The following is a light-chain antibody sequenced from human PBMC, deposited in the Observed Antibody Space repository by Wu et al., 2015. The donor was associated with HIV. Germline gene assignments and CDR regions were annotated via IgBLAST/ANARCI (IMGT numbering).Light chain of an antibody. V-gene: IGKV1-5*03. J-gene: IGKJ5*01. CDR3: QQYNSYSIT. Sequence: SASVGDRVTITCRASQSISNWVAWYQQKPGKAPRLLMYKASSLESGVPSRFSGSGSGTEFTLTINSLQPDDFATYYCQQYNSYSITFGQGTRLEIK. CDR2: KAS. CDR1: QSISNW.